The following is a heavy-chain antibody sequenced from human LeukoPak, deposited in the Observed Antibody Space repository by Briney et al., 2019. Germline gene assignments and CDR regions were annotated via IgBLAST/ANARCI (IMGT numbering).Heavy chain of an antibody. CDR3: ARDGEITILGVVTPNWFDP. J-gene: IGHJ5*02. D-gene: IGHD3-3*01. CDR2: IIPIFGTA. Sequence: SVKVSCKASGGTFSSYAISWVRQAPGQGLEWMGGIIPIFGTANYAQKFQGRVTITTDESTSTAYMELSSLRSEDTAVYYCARDGEITILGVVTPNWFDPWGQGTLVTVSS. CDR1: GGTFSSYA. V-gene: IGHV1-69*05.